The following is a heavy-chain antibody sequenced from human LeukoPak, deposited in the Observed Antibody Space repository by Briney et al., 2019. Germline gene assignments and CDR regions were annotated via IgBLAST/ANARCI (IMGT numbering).Heavy chain of an antibody. Sequence: PGGSLRLSCAASGFAFSSYSMNWVRQDPGKGLEWVSYISSSSSTIYYAGSVKGRFTISRDNAKNSLFLQMNSLRAEDTAVYYCARSRGSSGSYPFDYWGQGTLVTVSS. V-gene: IGHV3-48*01. CDR1: GFAFSSYS. CDR2: ISSSSSTI. CDR3: ARSRGSSGSYPFDY. D-gene: IGHD1-26*01. J-gene: IGHJ4*02.